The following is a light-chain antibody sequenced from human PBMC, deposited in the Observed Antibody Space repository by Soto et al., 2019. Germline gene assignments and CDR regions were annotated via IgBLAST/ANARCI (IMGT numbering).Light chain of an antibody. Sequence: IVMTQSPGTLSLSPGETATLSCRASQSINSNYLAWYQQKPGQAPRLLIYGISTRAADIPARFSGSGSGTEFTLTISSLQSEDFAVYYCQQHSKWPITFGQGTRLEIK. J-gene: IGKJ5*01. CDR3: QQHSKWPIT. V-gene: IGKV3-15*01. CDR2: GIS. CDR1: QSINSN.